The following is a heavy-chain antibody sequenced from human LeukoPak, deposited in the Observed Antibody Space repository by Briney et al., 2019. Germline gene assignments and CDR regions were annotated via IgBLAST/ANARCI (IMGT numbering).Heavy chain of an antibody. D-gene: IGHD2-21*01. CDR2: IKSDGSST. CDR1: GFTFTNYW. Sequence: GGSLRLSCAASGFTFTNYWMHWVRQAPGKGVVWVSRIKSDGSSTNYADSVKGRFTIFRDNAKNTLYLQMNSLRAEDTAMYYCASIVVGGNRAFDIWGQGTMATVSS. J-gene: IGHJ3*02. V-gene: IGHV3-74*01. CDR3: ASIVVGGNRAFDI.